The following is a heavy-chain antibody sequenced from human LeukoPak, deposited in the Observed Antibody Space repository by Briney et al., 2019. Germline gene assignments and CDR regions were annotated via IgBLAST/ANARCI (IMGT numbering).Heavy chain of an antibody. CDR1: GFTFNSYA. J-gene: IGHJ4*02. V-gene: IGHV3-64D*09. CDR2: ISGSGGST. CDR3: VKRGYYDSSGYYPGYYFDY. Sequence: PGGSLRLSCSASGFTFNSYAMHWVRQAPGKGLEYVSAISGSGGSTYYADSVKGRFTISRDNSKNTLYLQMSSLRAEDTAVYYCVKRGYYDSSGYYPGYYFDYWGQGTLVTVSS. D-gene: IGHD3-22*01.